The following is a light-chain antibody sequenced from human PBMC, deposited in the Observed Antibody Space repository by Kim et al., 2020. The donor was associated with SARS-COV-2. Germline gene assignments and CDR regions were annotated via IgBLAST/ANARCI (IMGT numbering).Light chain of an antibody. V-gene: IGKV3-15*01. CDR1: QSVSTN. CDR3: QQYSNWPPVT. CDR2: GAS. Sequence: SPGESATLPCRASQSVSTNLAWYQQKPGQAPRLLIYGASTRATGIPARFSGSGSGTEFTLTISNLQSEDFAVYYCQQYSNWPPVTFGGGTKVDIK. J-gene: IGKJ4*01.